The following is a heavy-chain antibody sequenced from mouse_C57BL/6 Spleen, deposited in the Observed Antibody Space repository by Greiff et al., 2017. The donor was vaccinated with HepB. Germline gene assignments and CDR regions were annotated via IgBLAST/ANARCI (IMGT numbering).Heavy chain of an antibody. D-gene: IGHD1-1*01. Sequence: QVQLQQPGAELVKPGASVKMSCKASGYTFTSYWITWVKQRPGQGLEWIGDIYPGSGSTNYNEKFKSKATLTVDTSSSTAYMQLSSLTSEDSAVYYCARSGNYYGSRSYVDVWGTGTTVTVSS. V-gene: IGHV1-55*01. CDR2: IYPGSGST. CDR3: ARSGNYYGSRSYVDV. J-gene: IGHJ1*03. CDR1: GYTFTSYW.